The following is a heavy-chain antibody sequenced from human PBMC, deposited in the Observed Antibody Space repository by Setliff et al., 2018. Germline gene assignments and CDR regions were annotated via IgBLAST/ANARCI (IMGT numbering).Heavy chain of an antibody. V-gene: IGHV1-46*01. J-gene: IGHJ5*02. CDR3: ARAAKYDSSGYYGFWFDP. CDR1: GYTFTGYY. CDR2: IDPSAEYT. Sequence: GASVKVSCKASGYTFTGYYLHWVRQAPGQGLEWMGIIDPSAEYTNYAQKFQGRVTMTKDTATTTVYMELSSRRSEDTAVYYCARAAKYDSSGYYGFWFDPWGQGTLVTVSS. D-gene: IGHD3-22*01.